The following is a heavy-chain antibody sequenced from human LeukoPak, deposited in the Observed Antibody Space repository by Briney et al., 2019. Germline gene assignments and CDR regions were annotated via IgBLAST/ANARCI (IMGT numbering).Heavy chain of an antibody. CDR2: IGVYSGDT. J-gene: IGHJ6*03. CDR3: ARGTGYYFYYMDV. V-gene: IGHV1-18*01. CDR1: GYTFTIYG. Sequence: GASVKVSCKASGYTFTIYGITWVRQAPGQGLEWMGSIGVYSGDTNYAQSLQDRVTMTTDTSTNTAYMELRSLRSDGTAVYFCARGTGYYFYYMDVWGKGTTVIVSS.